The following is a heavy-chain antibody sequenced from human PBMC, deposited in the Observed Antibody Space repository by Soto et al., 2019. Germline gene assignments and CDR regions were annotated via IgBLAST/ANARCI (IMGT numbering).Heavy chain of an antibody. CDR3: ARGRGSTRRTITIFGVAMEKRENYYYYMDV. D-gene: IGHD3-3*01. V-gene: IGHV1-8*01. CDR1: GYTFTSYD. J-gene: IGHJ6*03. CDR2: MNPNSGNT. Sequence: QVQLVQSGAEVKKPGASVKVSCKASGYTFTSYDINWVRQATGQGLEWMGWMNPNSGNTGYAQKFQGRVTMTRNTSISTAYMELSSLRSEDTAVYYCARGRGSTRRTITIFGVAMEKRENYYYYMDVWGKGTMVTVSS.